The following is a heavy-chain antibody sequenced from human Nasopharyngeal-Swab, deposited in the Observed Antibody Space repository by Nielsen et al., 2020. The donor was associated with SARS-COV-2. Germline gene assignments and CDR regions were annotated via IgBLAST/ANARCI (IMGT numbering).Heavy chain of an antibody. D-gene: IGHD1-1*01. CDR1: GGSISSSSYY. J-gene: IGHJ4*02. CDR3: ARTTTTTPFDS. V-gene: IGHV4-39*07. CDR2: IYYSGST. Sequence: GSLRLSCTVSGGSISSSSYYWGWIRQPPGKGLEWIGSIYYSGSTYYNPSLKSRVTISVDTSKDQFSLKLNSVTAADTAMYFCARTTTTTPFDSWGQGTLVAVSS.